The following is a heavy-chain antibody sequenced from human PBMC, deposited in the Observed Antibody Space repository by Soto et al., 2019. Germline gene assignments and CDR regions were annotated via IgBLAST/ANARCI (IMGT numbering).Heavy chain of an antibody. CDR2: IHSGST. CDR3: ARHDGSRSTDY. Sequence: QVQLQESGPGLVKPSGTLSLTCTVSGGSISSDYWNWIRQPPGKGLEWIGYIHSGSTTYSASLRSRVTISVDTSKNQFSLKLSSVTAADTAVYFSARHDGSRSTDYWGQGTLVTVSS. V-gene: IGHV4-59*08. CDR1: GGSISSDY. D-gene: IGHD3-10*01. J-gene: IGHJ4*02.